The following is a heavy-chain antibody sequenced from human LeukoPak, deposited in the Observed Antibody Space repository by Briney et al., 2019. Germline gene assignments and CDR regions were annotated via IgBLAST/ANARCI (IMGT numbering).Heavy chain of an antibody. CDR1: GGTFSSYA. CDR2: IIPIFGTA. J-gene: IGHJ3*02. D-gene: IGHD2-15*01. Sequence: SVKVSCKASGGTFSSYAISWVRQAPGQGLEWMGGIIPIFGTANYAQKFQGRVTITADKSTSTAYMELSSLRSEDTAVYYCARGGGNIVVVVAASDAFDIWGQGTMVTVSS. V-gene: IGHV1-69*06. CDR3: ARGGGNIVVVVAASDAFDI.